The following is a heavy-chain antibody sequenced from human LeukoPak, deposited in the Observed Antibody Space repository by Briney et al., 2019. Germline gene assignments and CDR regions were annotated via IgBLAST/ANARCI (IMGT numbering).Heavy chain of an antibody. J-gene: IGHJ4*02. D-gene: IGHD5-12*01. V-gene: IGHV1-18*01. CDR3: ARDLGGVVATIFDY. CDR2: ISAYNGNT. CDR1: GYTFTSYG. Sequence: ASVKVSCKASGYTFTSYGISWARQAPGQGLEWMGWISAYNGNTNYAQKLQGRVTMTTDTSTSTAYMELRSLRSDDTAVYYCARDLGGVVATIFDYWGQGTLVTVSS.